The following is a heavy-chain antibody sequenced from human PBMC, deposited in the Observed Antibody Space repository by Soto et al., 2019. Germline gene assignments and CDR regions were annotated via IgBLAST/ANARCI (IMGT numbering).Heavy chain of an antibody. V-gene: IGHV3-30*18. CDR2: ISDDGSNK. CDR1: GFTFSSYG. Sequence: QVQLVESGGGVVQPGRSLRLSCAASGFTFSSYGMHWVRQAPGKGLEWVAVISDDGSNKYYADSVKGRFTISRDNSKNTLYQQVNSLRAEDTAVYYCAKEWVYDSSGWSFDYWGQGTLVTVSS. D-gene: IGHD3-22*01. CDR3: AKEWVYDSSGWSFDY. J-gene: IGHJ4*02.